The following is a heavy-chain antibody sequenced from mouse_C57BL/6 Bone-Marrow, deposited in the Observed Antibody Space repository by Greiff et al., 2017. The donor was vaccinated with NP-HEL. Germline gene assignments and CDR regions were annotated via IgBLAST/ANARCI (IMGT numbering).Heavy chain of an antibody. CDR1: GFTFSAFY. CDR3: ARDDDYDPFAY. CDR2: LRNPAPDYTT. Sequence: EVKLVESGGGLVHSGRSLRLSCATSGFTFSAFYPDAVRQAPLPLLSLLSSLRNPAPDYTTEYSASVKGRVIVSRDTSQSILYLQMNALRAEDTAIYYCARDDDYDPFAYWGQATLVTVST. D-gene: IGHD2-4*01. V-gene: IGHV7-1*01. J-gene: IGHJ3*01.